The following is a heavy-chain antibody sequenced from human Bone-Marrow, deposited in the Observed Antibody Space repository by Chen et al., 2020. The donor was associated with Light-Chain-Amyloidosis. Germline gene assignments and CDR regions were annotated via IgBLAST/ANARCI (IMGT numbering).Heavy chain of an antibody. CDR3: ARGYKFGYY. V-gene: IGHV3-11*01. J-gene: IGHJ4*02. D-gene: IGHD3-16*01. CDR1: GFTFSDFY. CDR2: ISSNSSAI. Sequence: QVQLVESGGGLVKPGGSLRLSCAASGFTFSDFYMSWIRQAPGKGLEWISFISSNSSAIYYADSVKGRFTNSRDNAENSVYLQMDRLRAEDTAVYYCARGYKFGYYWGQGTLVNVSS.